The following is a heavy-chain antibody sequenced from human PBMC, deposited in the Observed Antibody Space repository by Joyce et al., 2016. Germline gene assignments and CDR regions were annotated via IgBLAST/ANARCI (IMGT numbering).Heavy chain of an antibody. J-gene: IGHJ5*02. V-gene: IGHV1-2*02. CDR1: GYIFTDSC. Sequence: QVQLVQSGAEVKKPGASVKVSCKASGYIFTDSCLHWGRQAPGQRLEGMGWIDPNSGGTAFAQRFRDRVTMTRDTSSNTVHMELSSLTSDDTAMYYCARGSGGIGWFDPWGQGTLVTVSS. CDR3: ARGSGGIGWFDP. CDR2: IDPNSGGT. D-gene: IGHD3-10*01.